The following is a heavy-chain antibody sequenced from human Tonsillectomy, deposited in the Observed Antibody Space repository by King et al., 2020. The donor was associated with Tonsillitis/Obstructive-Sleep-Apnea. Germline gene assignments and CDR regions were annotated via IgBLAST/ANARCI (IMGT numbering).Heavy chain of an antibody. CDR2: ISGSCGST. CDR1: GFTFSSYS. D-gene: IGHD3-16*01. CDR3: AKGPDYDYIWGSLY. V-gene: IGHV3-23*04. J-gene: IGHJ4*02. Sequence: VQLVESGGGWVQPGGSLRLSCAASGFTFSSYSMSWVRQAPGKGLEWVSAISGSCGSTYYADSVKGRFTISRDNAKNTLYLQMNSLRAEDTAVYYCAKGPDYDYIWGSLYWGQGTLVTVSS.